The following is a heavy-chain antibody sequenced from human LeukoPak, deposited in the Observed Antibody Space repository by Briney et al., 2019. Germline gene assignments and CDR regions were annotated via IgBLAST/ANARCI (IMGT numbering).Heavy chain of an antibody. J-gene: IGHJ4*02. CDR3: ARIIGRGYFDY. V-gene: IGHV3-7*01. D-gene: IGHD3-16*01. CDR1: GFTFDKIW. CDR2: INPDGSEQ. Sequence: GGSLRLSCAASGFTFDKIWMNWARQAPGKGLEWMANINPDGSEQYYVDSVKGRFTISRDNAKNSLYLQMNSLRDEDTAVYYCARIIGRGYFDYWGQGTLVTVSS.